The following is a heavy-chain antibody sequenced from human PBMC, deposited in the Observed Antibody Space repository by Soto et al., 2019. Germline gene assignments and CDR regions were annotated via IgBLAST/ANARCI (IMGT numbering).Heavy chain of an antibody. CDR3: AKIGIPDYYDRSGYDY. V-gene: IGHV3-30*18. CDR2: ISYDGSNK. CDR1: GFTFTNYD. D-gene: IGHD3-22*01. Sequence: QVQLVASGGGVVQPGRSLRLSCAASGFTFTNYDMHWVRQAPGRGREGGAVISYDGSNKYYADSVKGRFTISRDNSKNTLYLQMNSLIAEDTAVYYCAKIGIPDYYDRSGYDYWGQGTLVTVTP. J-gene: IGHJ4*02.